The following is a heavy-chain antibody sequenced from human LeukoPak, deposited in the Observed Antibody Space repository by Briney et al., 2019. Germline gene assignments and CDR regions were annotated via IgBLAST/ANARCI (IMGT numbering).Heavy chain of an antibody. D-gene: IGHD3-3*01. Sequence: EASVKVSCKASGYTFTSYGISWVRQAPGQGLEWMGWISAYNGNTNYAQKLQGRVTMTTDTSTSTAYMELRSLRSDDTAVYYCARDKDFWSGYYYYGMDVWGQGTTVTVSS. CDR1: GYTFTSYG. CDR2: ISAYNGNT. J-gene: IGHJ6*02. CDR3: ARDKDFWSGYYYYGMDV. V-gene: IGHV1-18*01.